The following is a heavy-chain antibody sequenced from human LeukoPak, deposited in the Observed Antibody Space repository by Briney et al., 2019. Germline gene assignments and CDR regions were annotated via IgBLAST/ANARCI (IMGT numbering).Heavy chain of an antibody. CDR2: INSDGSRA. CDR1: GFTVSSNY. J-gene: IGHJ4*02. V-gene: IGHV3-74*01. D-gene: IGHD3-9*01. CDR3: RVLRYFDWLLFDY. Sequence: GGSLRLSCAASGFTVSSNYMSWVRHAPGKGLVWVSGINSDGSRASYADSVKGRFTISRDNAKNTLYLQMNSLRAEDTAVYYCRVLRYFDWLLFDYWGQGTLVTVSS.